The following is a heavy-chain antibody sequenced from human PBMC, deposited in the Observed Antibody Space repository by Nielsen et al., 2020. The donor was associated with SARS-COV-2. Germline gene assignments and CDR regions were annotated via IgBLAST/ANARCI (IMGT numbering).Heavy chain of an antibody. V-gene: IGHV1-46*01. CDR2: INPSGGST. J-gene: IGHJ6*03. Sequence: ASVKVSCKASGYTFTSYYMHWVRQAPGQGLEWMGIINPSGGSTSYAQKFQGRVTMTTDTSTTTAYMELRSLKSDDTAVYYCARTNGDYGRYMDVWGKGTTVTVSS. CDR3: ARTNGDYGRYMDV. CDR1: GYTFTSYY. D-gene: IGHD4-17*01.